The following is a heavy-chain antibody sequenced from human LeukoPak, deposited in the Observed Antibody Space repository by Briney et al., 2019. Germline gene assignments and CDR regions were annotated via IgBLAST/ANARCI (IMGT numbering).Heavy chain of an antibody. D-gene: IGHD3-22*01. V-gene: IGHV3-48*03. J-gene: IGHJ4*02. CDR2: TSGSTM. CDR3: ARRDFYDTTGYLFDY. Sequence: TSGSTMSYADSVKGRFTISRDNAKNSLYLQMNGLRAEDTAVYYCARRDFYDTTGYLFDYWGQGTLVTVSS.